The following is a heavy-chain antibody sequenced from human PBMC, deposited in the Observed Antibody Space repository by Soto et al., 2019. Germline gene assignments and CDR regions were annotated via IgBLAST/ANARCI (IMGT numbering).Heavy chain of an antibody. CDR2: INTNTGNP. V-gene: IGHV7-4-1*01. J-gene: IGHJ5*02. D-gene: IGHD2-15*01. CDR1: GYTFTSYA. Sequence: QVQLVQSGSELKKPGASVKVSCKASGYTFTSYAMNWVRQAPGQGLEWMGWINTNTGNPTYAQGFTGRFVFSLDTSVSTAYLQICRVKAEDTAVYYCARDPNRDVVVAATPDLVVYDPNWFDPWGQGTLVTVSS. CDR3: ARDPNRDVVVAATPDLVVYDPNWFDP.